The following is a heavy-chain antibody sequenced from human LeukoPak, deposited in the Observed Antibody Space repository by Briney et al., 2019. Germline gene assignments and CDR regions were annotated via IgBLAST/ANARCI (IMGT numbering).Heavy chain of an antibody. CDR3: ARDNGDYYYYGMDV. D-gene: IGHD4-17*01. CDR1: GYTFTSYG. V-gene: IGHV1-18*01. CDR2: ISAYNGNT. Sequence: ASVKVSCKASGYTFTSYGISWVRQAPGQGLEWMGWISAYNGNTNYPQKLQGRVTMTTDTSTSTAYMELRSLRSDDTAVYYCARDNGDYYYYGMDVWGQGTTVTVSS. J-gene: IGHJ6*02.